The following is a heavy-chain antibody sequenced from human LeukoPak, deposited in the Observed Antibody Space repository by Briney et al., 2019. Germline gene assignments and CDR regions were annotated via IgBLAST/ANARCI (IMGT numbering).Heavy chain of an antibody. D-gene: IGHD3-10*01. Sequence: GGSLRLSCAASGFTFSRYWMSWVRQAPGKGLEWVANIKQDGSEKYYVDSVKGRFTISRDNAKNSLYLQMNSLRAEDTAVYYCARDLYYYGSGSYYNVENWFDPWGQGTLVTVSS. J-gene: IGHJ5*02. CDR1: GFTFSRYW. CDR2: IKQDGSEK. V-gene: IGHV3-7*01. CDR3: ARDLYYYGSGSYYNVENWFDP.